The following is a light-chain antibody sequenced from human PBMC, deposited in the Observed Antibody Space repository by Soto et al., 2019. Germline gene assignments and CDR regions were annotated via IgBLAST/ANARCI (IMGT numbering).Light chain of an antibody. J-gene: IGKJ3*01. V-gene: IGKV3-20*01. CDR2: GAS. Sequence: EIVLTQSPGSLSLSPGERATFSCRASQSVSSNYLAWYQQKAGQAPRLLVYGASSRATGIPDRFSGSGSGTDLTLTISRVEPEDFAVYYCQHYGSSPFTFGPGTRVDIK. CDR1: QSVSSNY. CDR3: QHYGSSPFT.